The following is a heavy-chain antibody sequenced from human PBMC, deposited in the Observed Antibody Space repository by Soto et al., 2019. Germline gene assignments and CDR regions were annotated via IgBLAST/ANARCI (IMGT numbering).Heavy chain of an antibody. CDR2: IWHDGGNK. Sequence: GRSLRLSCAASGFTFSSYGMHWVRQAPGKGLGWVVFIWHDGGNKCYADYVKGRFTISRDNSKNTLYLQMTSLSAEDTAMYYCSRDGDVNTGFGKDYWGQGTLVTVSS. J-gene: IGHJ4*02. CDR3: SRDGDVNTGFGKDY. V-gene: IGHV3-33*01. CDR1: GFTFSSYG. D-gene: IGHD3-16*01.